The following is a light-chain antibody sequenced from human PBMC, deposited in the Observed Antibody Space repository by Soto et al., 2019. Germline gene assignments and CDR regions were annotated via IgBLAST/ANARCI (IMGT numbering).Light chain of an antibody. J-gene: IGLJ1*01. CDR2: DVS. CDR3: SSYTSSSTPFV. CDR1: SSDVGGYNY. Sequence: QSVLTQPASVSGSPGQSITISCTGTSSDVGGYNYVSWYQQHPGKAPKLMIYDVSNRPSGVSNRFSGSKSGNTASLTISGLQAEDEADYYGSSYTSSSTPFVFGTGTKFTGL. V-gene: IGLV2-14*01.